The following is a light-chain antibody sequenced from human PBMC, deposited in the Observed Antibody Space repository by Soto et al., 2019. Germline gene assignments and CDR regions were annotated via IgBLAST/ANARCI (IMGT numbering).Light chain of an antibody. CDR3: QQYEVYPIT. CDR2: RAS. J-gene: IGKJ5*01. Sequence: DIQMTQSPSTLSASVGDRVTITCRASQSINSWLAWYQQKPGQAPKLLIHRASSLQRGVPSRFSGSGSGTDFTLTISSLQPDDFAAYYCQQYEVYPITFGQGTRLEMK. CDR1: QSINSW. V-gene: IGKV1-5*03.